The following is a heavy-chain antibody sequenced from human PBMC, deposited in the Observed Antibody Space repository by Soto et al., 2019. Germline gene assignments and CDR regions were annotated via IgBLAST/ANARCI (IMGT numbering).Heavy chain of an antibody. CDR3: ARGRITGTRDNWFDP. V-gene: IGHV4-34*01. D-gene: IGHD1-7*01. CDR2: INHSGST. Sequence: SETLSLTCAVYGGSFSGYYWSWIRQPPGKGLEWIGEINHSGSTNYNPSLKSRVTISVDTSKNQFSLKLSSVTAADTAVYYCARGRITGTRDNWFDPWGQGTLVTVSS. J-gene: IGHJ5*02. CDR1: GGSFSGYY.